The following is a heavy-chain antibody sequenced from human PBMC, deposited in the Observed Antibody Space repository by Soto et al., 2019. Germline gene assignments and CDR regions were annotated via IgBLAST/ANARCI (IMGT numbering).Heavy chain of an antibody. D-gene: IGHD5-12*01. CDR3: VRDSPIGSTYSGYDGIDY. Sequence: QVQLVQSGAEVKKPGSSVTVSCKASGGTFSNDIITWVRQAPGQGLEWMGRIIPLLDIANYAQKFQGRVTITADKSTSTAYMELNSLRSEDTAVYYCVRDSPIGSTYSGYDGIDYWGQGTLVTVSS. J-gene: IGHJ4*02. CDR2: IIPLLDIA. V-gene: IGHV1-69*08. CDR1: GGTFSNDI.